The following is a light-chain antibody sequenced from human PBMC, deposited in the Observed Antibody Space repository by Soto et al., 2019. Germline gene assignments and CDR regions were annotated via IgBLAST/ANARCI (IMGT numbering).Light chain of an antibody. CDR2: EVS. CDR1: SSDVGGYNY. V-gene: IGLV2-14*01. CDR3: SSYTFTSTLYV. J-gene: IGLJ1*01. Sequence: QSVLTQPASVSGSPGQSITISCTGTSSDVGGYNYVSWYQQHPDKAPKLMIYEVSNRPSGVSNRFSGSKSGNTASLTISGLQAEDEADYYCSSYTFTSTLYVFGTGTKVTVL.